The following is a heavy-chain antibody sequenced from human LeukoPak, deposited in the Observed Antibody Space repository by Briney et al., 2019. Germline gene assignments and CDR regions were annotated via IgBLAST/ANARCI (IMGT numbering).Heavy chain of an antibody. CDR3: ARDQRWNYYDSSGSGPYWYFDL. D-gene: IGHD3-22*01. V-gene: IGHV3-30-3*01. CDR1: GFTFSSYA. CDR2: ISYDGSNK. J-gene: IGHJ2*01. Sequence: GGSLRLSCAASGFTFSSYAMHWVRQAPGKGLEWLAVISYDGSNKYYADSVKGRFTISRDNSKNTLYLQMNSLRAEDTAVYYCARDQRWNYYDSSGSGPYWYFDLWGRGTLVTVSS.